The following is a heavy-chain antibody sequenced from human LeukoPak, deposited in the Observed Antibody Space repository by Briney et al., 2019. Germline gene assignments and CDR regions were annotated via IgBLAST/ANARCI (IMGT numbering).Heavy chain of an antibody. D-gene: IGHD4-17*01. Sequence: GSLRLSCAASGFTFSSYAMSWIRQSPGKGLEWIGNFYYSGSTFFYSSGNTYYNPSLKSRVTISIDTSKNQFSLKLSSVTAADTAVYYCARDGDYISPPAWGQGTLVTVSS. CDR3: ARDGDYISPPA. CDR1: GFTFSSYA. J-gene: IGHJ5*02. V-gene: IGHV4-59*12. CDR2: SGSTFFYSSGNT.